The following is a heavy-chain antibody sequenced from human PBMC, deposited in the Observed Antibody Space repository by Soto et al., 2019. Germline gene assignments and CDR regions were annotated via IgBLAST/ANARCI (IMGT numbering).Heavy chain of an antibody. Sequence: SETLSLTCTVSGDSISSYYWSWIRQPPGKGLEWIGYIYYSGSTNYNPSLKSRVTISIDTSKNQFSLKLSSVTAADTAVYYCARQLYLYGMDVWGQGATVTVS. CDR3: ARQLYLYGMDV. J-gene: IGHJ6*02. D-gene: IGHD2-8*01. V-gene: IGHV4-59*01. CDR2: IYYSGST. CDR1: GDSISSYY.